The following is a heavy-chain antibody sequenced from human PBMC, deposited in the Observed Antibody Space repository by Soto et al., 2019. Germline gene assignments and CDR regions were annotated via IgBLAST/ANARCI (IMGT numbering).Heavy chain of an antibody. CDR1: GGSFRGYY. CDR2: INHRGST. CDR3: GRGSRMKITDASGRDYYYLALDV. Sequence: SENLSLTCAVYGGSFRGYYWSWIRQPPGKGLEWIGEINHRGSTNYNPSVKSRVTISVDTSKNQFSLKLNSVTAADTAVYYCGRGSRMKITDASGRDYYYLALDVWG. D-gene: IGHD3-16*01. V-gene: IGHV4-34*01. J-gene: IGHJ6*02.